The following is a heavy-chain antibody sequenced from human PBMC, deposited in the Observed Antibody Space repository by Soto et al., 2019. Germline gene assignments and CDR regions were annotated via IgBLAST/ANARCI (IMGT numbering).Heavy chain of an antibody. J-gene: IGHJ4*02. CDR3: ATQDFRGTTGTT. CDR1: GFTFSTYA. V-gene: IGHV3-23*01. Sequence: EVQLLESGGGLVQPGGSLIISCAASGFTFSTYAMGWVRQAPGKGLEWVSLINYSGGSTYYADSVKGRFTISRDNSKNTLYLQMSSLSADDTAVYFCATQDFRGTTGTTWGQGTLVTVSS. D-gene: IGHD1-1*01. CDR2: INYSGGST.